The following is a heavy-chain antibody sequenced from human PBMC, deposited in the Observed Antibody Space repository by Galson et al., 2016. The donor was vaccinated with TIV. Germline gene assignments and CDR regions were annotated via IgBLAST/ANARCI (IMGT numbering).Heavy chain of an antibody. D-gene: IGHD1-1*01. CDR3: SRDRNTGNPGYDY. Sequence: SLRLSCAASGFSFRSYWMSWVRQAPGKGLQWVADIRGDGSRIYYVDSVKGRFTISRDNAKNSLYLQMSSLRAEDTAMYYCSRDRNTGNPGYDYWGQGTLVTVSS. CDR2: IRGDGSRI. CDR1: GFSFRSYW. J-gene: IGHJ4*02. V-gene: IGHV3-7*01.